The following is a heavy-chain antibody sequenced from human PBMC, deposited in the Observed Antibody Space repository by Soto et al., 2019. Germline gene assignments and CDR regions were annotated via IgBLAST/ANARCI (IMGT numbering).Heavy chain of an antibody. V-gene: IGHV4-31*03. J-gene: IGHJ3*02. CDR3: ARVYSGGRNGFDI. D-gene: IGHD2-15*01. CDR1: GGSISSGGYY. CDR2: IYYSGST. Sequence: SETLSLTCTVSGGSISSGGYYWSWIRQHPGKGLEWIGYIYYSGSTYYNPFLKSRVTISVDTSNNQFSLKLSSVTAADTAFYCCARVYSGGRNGFDIWGQGTMVTVSS.